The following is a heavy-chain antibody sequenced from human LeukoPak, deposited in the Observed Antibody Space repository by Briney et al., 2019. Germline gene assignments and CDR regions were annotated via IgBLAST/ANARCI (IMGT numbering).Heavy chain of an antibody. J-gene: IGHJ4*02. D-gene: IGHD4-11*01. CDR1: GFTFSSYG. CDR3: AKDPYSSTKPFDY. Sequence: GWSLRLSCAASGFTFSSYGMHWVRQAPGKGLEWVAFIRYDGSNKYYADSVKGRLTISRDNSKNTLYLQMNSLRAEDTAVYYCAKDPYSSTKPFDYWGQGTLVTVSS. V-gene: IGHV3-30*02. CDR2: IRYDGSNK.